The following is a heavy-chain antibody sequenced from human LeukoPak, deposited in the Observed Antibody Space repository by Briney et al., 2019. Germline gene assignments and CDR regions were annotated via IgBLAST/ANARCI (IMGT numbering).Heavy chain of an antibody. D-gene: IGHD6-19*01. CDR1: GYTFTSYA. CDR2: INPNSGGT. Sequence: GASVKVSCKASGYTFTSYAMNWVRQAPGQGLEWMGWINPNSGGTNYAQKFQGRVTMTRDTSISTAYMELSRLRSDDTAVYYCARLSFGGSGWENYWGQGTLVTVSS. J-gene: IGHJ4*02. CDR3: ARLSFGGSGWENY. V-gene: IGHV1-2*02.